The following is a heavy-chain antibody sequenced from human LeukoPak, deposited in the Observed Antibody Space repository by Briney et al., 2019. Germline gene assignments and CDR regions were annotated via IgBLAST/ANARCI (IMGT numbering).Heavy chain of an antibody. D-gene: IGHD6-13*01. CDR3: ARVAAAGTYYFDY. V-gene: IGHV4-61*02. CDR2: IYTSGST. Sequence: SETLSLTCTVSGNSISSGDNYWSWIRQPAGKGLEWIGRIYTSGSTNYNPSLKSRVTISVDTSKNQFSLKLSSVTAADTAVYYCARVAAAGTYYFDYWGQGTLVTVSS. CDR1: GNSISSGDNY. J-gene: IGHJ4*02.